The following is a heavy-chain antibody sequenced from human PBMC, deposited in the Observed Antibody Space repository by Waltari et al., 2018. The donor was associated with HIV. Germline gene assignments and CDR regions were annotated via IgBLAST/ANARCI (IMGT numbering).Heavy chain of an antibody. D-gene: IGHD6-19*01. J-gene: IGHJ4*02. CDR2: ISGSGGST. V-gene: IGHV3-23*01. CDR1: GFTFSSYA. CDR3: AKDRPQLSGWYLDFDY. Sequence: EVQLLESGGGLVQPGGSLRLSCAASGFTFSSYAMSWVRQAPGKGLEWVSAISGSGGSTYYADSVKGRFTISRDNSKNTLYLQMNSLRAEDTAVYYCAKDRPQLSGWYLDFDYWGQGTLVTVSS.